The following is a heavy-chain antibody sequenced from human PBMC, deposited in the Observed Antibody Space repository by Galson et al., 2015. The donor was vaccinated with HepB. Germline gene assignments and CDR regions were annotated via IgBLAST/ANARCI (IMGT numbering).Heavy chain of an antibody. J-gene: IGHJ5*02. Sequence: SVKVSCKASGGTFSSYAISWVRQAPGQGLEWMGGIIPIFGTANYAQKFQGRVTITADKSTSTAYMELSSLRSEDTAVYYCARSGLGHTPYSSGWPYNWFDPWGQGTLVTVSS. D-gene: IGHD6-19*01. CDR2: IIPIFGTA. V-gene: IGHV1-69*06. CDR1: GGTFSSYA. CDR3: ARSGLGHTPYSSGWPYNWFDP.